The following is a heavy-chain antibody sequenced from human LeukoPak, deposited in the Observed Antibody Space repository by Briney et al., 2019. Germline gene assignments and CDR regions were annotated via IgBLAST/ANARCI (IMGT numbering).Heavy chain of an antibody. D-gene: IGHD6-19*01. CDR1: GFTFSSYS. V-gene: IGHV3-48*01. CDR2: ISSSSSTI. Sequence: GGSLRLSCAASGFTFSSYSMNWVRQAPGKGLEWVSYISSSSSTIYYADSVKGRFTISRDNAKNSLYLQMNSLRAEDTAVYYCARDRVAGVKDYWGQGTLVTVSS. CDR3: ARDRVAGVKDY. J-gene: IGHJ4*02.